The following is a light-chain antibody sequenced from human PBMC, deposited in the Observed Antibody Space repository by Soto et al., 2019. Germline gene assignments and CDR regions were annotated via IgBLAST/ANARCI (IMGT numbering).Light chain of an antibody. CDR1: QSVDTC. J-gene: IGKJ1*01. Sequence: DLQMTQSPSTLSASVGDRVTITCRASQSVDTCLAWYQQKPGKAPHLLIYKASSLETGVPSRFSGRGSVTEFTPTISSLQPDDFATYYCQQFYRYPWTFGQGTKVEIK. CDR3: QQFYRYPWT. V-gene: IGKV1-5*03. CDR2: KAS.